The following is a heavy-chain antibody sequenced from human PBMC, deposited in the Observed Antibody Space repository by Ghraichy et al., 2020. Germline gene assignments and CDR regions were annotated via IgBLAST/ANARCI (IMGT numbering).Heavy chain of an antibody. J-gene: IGHJ4*02. Sequence: GESPNISCAASGFTFSYAMDWVRQAPGKGLEWLSYITSSGTTIYYADSVKGRFTISRDNAKNSLYLQMSSLRDEDTAVYYCAREGGNYCSGGSCSRDFDYWGQGTLVTVSS. D-gene: IGHD2-15*01. V-gene: IGHV3-48*02. CDR2: ITSSGTTI. CDR1: GFTFSYA. CDR3: AREGGNYCSGGSCSRDFDY.